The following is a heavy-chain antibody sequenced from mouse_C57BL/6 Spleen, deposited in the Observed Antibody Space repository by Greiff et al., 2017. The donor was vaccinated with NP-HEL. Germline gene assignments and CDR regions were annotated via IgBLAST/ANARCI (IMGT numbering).Heavy chain of an antibody. J-gene: IGHJ3*01. D-gene: IGHD2-3*01. CDR3: ARFYDGYYVGWFAY. CDR2: ISYDGSN. CDR1: GYSITSGYY. V-gene: IGHV3-6*01. Sequence: EVKLVESGPGLVKPSQSLSLTCSVTGYSITSGYYWNWIRQFPGNKLEWMGYISYDGSNNYNPSLKNRISITRDTSKNQFFLKLNSVTTEDTATYYCARFYDGYYVGWFAYWGQGTLVTVSA.